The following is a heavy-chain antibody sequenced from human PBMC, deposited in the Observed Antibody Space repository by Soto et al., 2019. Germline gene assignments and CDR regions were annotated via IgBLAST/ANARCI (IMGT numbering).Heavy chain of an antibody. CDR2: IFHGGST. D-gene: IGHD1-26*01. CDR1: GGSIRSNNW. CDR3: ARVYSGSYSDY. J-gene: IGHJ4*02. V-gene: IGHV4-4*02. Sequence: SETLSLTCAVSGGSIRSNNWWSWVRQPPGKGLEWIGEIFHGGSTYYNPSLNTRVTISVDKSKNQFSLKLSSVTAADTAVYYCARVYSGSYSDYWGQGILVTVSS.